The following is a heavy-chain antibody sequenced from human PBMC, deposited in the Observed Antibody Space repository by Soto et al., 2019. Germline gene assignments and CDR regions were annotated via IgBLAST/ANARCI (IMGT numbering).Heavy chain of an antibody. CDR2: IWYDGSNK. CDR1: GFTFSSYG. J-gene: IGHJ6*02. Sequence: QVQLVESGGGVVQPGRSLRLSCAASGFTFSSYGIHWVRQAPGKGLEWVAVIWYDGSNKYYADSVKGRFTNSRDNSKNTLYLQMNSLRAEDTAVYYCARDIAAAGTSYYYYGMDVWGQGTTVTVSS. D-gene: IGHD6-13*01. CDR3: ARDIAAAGTSYYYYGMDV. V-gene: IGHV3-33*01.